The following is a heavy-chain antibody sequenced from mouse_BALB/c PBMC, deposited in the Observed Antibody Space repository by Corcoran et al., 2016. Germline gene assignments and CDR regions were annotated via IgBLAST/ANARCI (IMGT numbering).Heavy chain of an antibody. CDR1: GYTFTSYW. D-gene: IGHD3-2*02. CDR2: INPSTGYT. CDR3: ARRAQLRYVDY. Sequence: QVQLQQSGAELAKPGASVKMSCKASGYTFTSYWMHWVKQRPGQGLEWIGYINPSTGYTEYNQKFKYKATLTADKSSSTAYMQLSSLTSEASAVYYCARRAQLRYVDYWGQGTTLTCSS. J-gene: IGHJ2*01. V-gene: IGHV1-7*01.